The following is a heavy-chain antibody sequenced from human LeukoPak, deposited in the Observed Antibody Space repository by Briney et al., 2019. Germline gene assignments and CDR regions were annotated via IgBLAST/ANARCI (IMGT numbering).Heavy chain of an antibody. CDR2: INSDGSST. V-gene: IGHV3-74*01. Sequence: GGSLRLSCAASGFTVSSNSMSWVRQAPGKGLVWVSRINSDGSSTSYADSVKGRFTISRDNAKNTLYLQMNSLRAEDTAVYYCAREESITGTTGGSFDYWGQGTLVTVSS. D-gene: IGHD1-20*01. CDR3: AREESITGTTGGSFDY. CDR1: GFTVSSNS. J-gene: IGHJ4*02.